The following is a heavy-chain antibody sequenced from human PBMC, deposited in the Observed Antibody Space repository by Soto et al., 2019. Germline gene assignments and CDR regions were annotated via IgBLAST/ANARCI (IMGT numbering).Heavy chain of an antibody. V-gene: IGHV3-33*01. CDR1: GFTFISYG. D-gene: IGHD6-13*01. CDR2: IWYDGSNK. CDR3: ARDPSSSSWPYYFDY. Sequence: GGLMRLSCAASGFTFISYGMHWVRQATGKGLEWVAVIWYDGSNKYYADSVKGRFTISRDNSKNTLYLQMNSLRAEDTAVYYCARDPSSSSWPYYFDYWGQGTLVTVSS. J-gene: IGHJ4*02.